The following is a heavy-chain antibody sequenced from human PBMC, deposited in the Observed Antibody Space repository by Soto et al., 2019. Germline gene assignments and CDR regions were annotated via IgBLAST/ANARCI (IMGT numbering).Heavy chain of an antibody. J-gene: IGHJ6*02. Sequence: QVQLVQSGAEVKKPGASVKVSCKASGYTFTSYAMHWVRQAPGQRLEGMGWINAGNGNTKYSQKFQGRVTITRDTSASTAYMELSSLRSEDTAVYYCARDMAAAPYYYGMDVWGQGTTVTVSS. CDR3: ARDMAAAPYYYGMDV. D-gene: IGHD6-13*01. CDR1: GYTFTSYA. CDR2: INAGNGNT. V-gene: IGHV1-3*01.